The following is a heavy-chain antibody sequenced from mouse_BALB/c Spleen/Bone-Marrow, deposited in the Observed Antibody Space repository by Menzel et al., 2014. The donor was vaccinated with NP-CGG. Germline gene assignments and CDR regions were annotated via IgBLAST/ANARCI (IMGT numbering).Heavy chain of an antibody. J-gene: IGHJ4*01. D-gene: IGHD2-4*01. CDR1: GYAFTNYW. Sequence: QVQLQQPGAELVRPGTSVKVSCEASGYAFTNYWIEWVKQRPGQGLEWIGVINPGSGGVNYNEKFKGKATLTADKSSSTAYIQLSSLTSDDSAVYFCSREITRYAVDYWGQGTSVTVSS. V-gene: IGHV1-54*01. CDR2: INPGSGGV. CDR3: SREITRYAVDY.